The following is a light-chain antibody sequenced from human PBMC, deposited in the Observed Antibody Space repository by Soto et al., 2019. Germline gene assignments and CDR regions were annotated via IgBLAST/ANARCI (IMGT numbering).Light chain of an antibody. J-gene: IGKJ1*01. CDR3: QQYNSYPWK. Sequence: DLQITHSPSTLSASVVEGVTITCLASQSIRSWLAWYQQKPGKAPKLLIYDASSLQSGVPSRFSGGGSGTEFTLTISSLQPDDFATYYCQQYNSYPWKFGQGTKVAIK. CDR2: DAS. V-gene: IGKV1-5*01. CDR1: QSIRSW.